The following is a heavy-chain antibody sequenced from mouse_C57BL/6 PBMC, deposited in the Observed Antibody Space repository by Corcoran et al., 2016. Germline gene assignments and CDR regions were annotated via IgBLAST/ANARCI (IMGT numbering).Heavy chain of an antibody. CDR2: INTYSGVP. V-gene: IGHV9-3*01. D-gene: IGHD1-1*01. CDR1: GYTFTTYG. J-gene: IGHJ1*03. CDR3: ARRGLAYYYGSSYWYFDV. Sequence: QIQLVQSGPELKKPGETVKISCKASGYTFTTYGMSWVKQAPGKGLKWMGWINTYSGVPTYADDFKGRFAFSLETSASTAYLQINNLKNEDTATYFCARRGLAYYYGSSYWYFDVGGTGTTVTVSS.